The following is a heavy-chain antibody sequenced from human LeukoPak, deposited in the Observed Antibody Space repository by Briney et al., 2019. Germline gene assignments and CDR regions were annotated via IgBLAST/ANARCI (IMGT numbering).Heavy chain of an antibody. CDR2: IYYTGST. CDR1: VASISIYY. Sequence: SETLSLTCTVSVASISIYYWSWFRQSPGKGLESIGYIYYTGSTNYNPSLKSRVTMSVDTSKNQFSLKLNSVTAADTAVYYCATRVRPTSPGVFDIWGQGTLVTVSS. D-gene: IGHD1-26*01. V-gene: IGHV4-59*01. CDR3: ATRVRPTSPGVFDI. J-gene: IGHJ3*02.